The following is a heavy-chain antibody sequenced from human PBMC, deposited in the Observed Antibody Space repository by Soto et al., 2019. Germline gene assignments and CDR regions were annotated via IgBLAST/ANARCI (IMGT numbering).Heavy chain of an antibody. V-gene: IGHV4-30-2*01. CDR2: IYHSGST. CDR3: ARDRPDSKVFDP. Sequence: PSETLSLTCAVSGGSISSGGYSWSWIRQPPGKGLEWIGYIYHSGSTYYNPSLKSRVTISVDRSKNQFSLKLSSVTAADTAVYYCARDRPDSKVFDPCGQGTLVTVSS. J-gene: IGHJ5*02. CDR1: GGSISSGGYS.